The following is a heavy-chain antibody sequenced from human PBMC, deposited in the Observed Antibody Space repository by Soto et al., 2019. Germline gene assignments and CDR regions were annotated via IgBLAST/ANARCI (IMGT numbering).Heavy chain of an antibody. Sequence: ASVKVSCKASGYTFTSYGISWVRQAPGQGLEWMGWISAYNGNTNYAQKLQGRVTMTTDTSTSTAYMELRSLRSDDTAVYYCARSTGYCSGGSCYPSEYYFDYWGQGTLVTVSS. CDR3: ARSTGYCSGGSCYPSEYYFDY. CDR2: ISAYNGNT. J-gene: IGHJ4*02. V-gene: IGHV1-18*01. CDR1: GYTFTSYG. D-gene: IGHD2-15*01.